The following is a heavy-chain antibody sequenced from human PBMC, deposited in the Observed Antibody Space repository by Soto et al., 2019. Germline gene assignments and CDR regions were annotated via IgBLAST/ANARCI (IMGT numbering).Heavy chain of an antibody. CDR1: GFTFSGYS. Sequence: GGSLRLSCVVSGFTFSGYSMAWVRQAPGRGLEWVASISSRSTNIDYADSVKGRFTISRDNAKNLVSLQMSSLRGEDTALYYCAKFTEPGYSSIWYYFEYWGQGTPVTVSS. CDR2: ISSRSTNI. D-gene: IGHD6-19*01. CDR3: AKFTEPGYSSIWYYFEY. J-gene: IGHJ4*02. V-gene: IGHV3-21*06.